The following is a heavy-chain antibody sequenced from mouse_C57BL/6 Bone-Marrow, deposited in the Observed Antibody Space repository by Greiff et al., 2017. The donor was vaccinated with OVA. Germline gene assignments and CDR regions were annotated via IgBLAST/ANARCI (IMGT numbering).Heavy chain of an antibody. V-gene: IGHV1-82*01. Sequence: VQLQESGPELVKPGASVKISCKASGYAFSSSWMNWVKQRTGKGLEWIGRIYPGDGDTNYNGKFKGKATLTADKSSSTAYMQLSSLTSEDSAVYFCARHEDGYYASYFDYWGQGTTLTVSS. CDR2: IYPGDGDT. D-gene: IGHD2-3*01. J-gene: IGHJ2*01. CDR3: ARHEDGYYASYFDY. CDR1: GYAFSSSW.